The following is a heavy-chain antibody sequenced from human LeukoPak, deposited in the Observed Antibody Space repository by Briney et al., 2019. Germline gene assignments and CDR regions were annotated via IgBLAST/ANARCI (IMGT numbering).Heavy chain of an antibody. V-gene: IGHV1-58*02. Sequence: AASVKVSCKASGFTFTSSAMQWVRQARGQRLEWIGWIVVGGGNTNYAQKFQERVTITRDMSTSTAYMELSSLRSEDTAVYYCAADLNSSSWYYFDYWGQGTLVTVSS. CDR1: GFTFTSSA. J-gene: IGHJ4*02. D-gene: IGHD6-13*01. CDR3: AADLNSSSWYYFDY. CDR2: IVVGGGNT.